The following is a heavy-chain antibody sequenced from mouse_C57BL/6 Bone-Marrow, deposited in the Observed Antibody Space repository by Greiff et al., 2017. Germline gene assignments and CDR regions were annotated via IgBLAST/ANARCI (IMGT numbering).Heavy chain of an antibody. V-gene: IGHV1-19*01. D-gene: IGHD1-1*01. Sequence: EVHLVESGPVLVKPGASVKMSCKASGYTFTDYYMNWVKQSHGKSLEWIGVINPYNGGTSYNQKFKGKATLTVDKSSSTAYMELNSLTSEDSAVYYCARRYYYGSSGDYWGQGTTLTVSS. J-gene: IGHJ2*01. CDR3: ARRYYYGSSGDY. CDR2: INPYNGGT. CDR1: GYTFTDYY.